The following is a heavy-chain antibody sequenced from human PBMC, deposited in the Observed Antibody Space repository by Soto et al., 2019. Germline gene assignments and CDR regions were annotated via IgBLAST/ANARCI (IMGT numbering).Heavy chain of an antibody. CDR3: VRHGYGTLHGLVDV. J-gene: IGHJ6*02. D-gene: IGHD1-1*01. Sequence: SETLSLTCTVPGGSLTNYYCSWFRQSPGKGLEWIGYIQYSGYSSYNLSLKRRVTMSMDTSKTQFSLMLESVTATDTAVYYCVRHGYGTLHGLVDVWGQGTTVTVSS. V-gene: IGHV4-59*08. CDR2: IQYSGYS. CDR1: GGSLTNYY.